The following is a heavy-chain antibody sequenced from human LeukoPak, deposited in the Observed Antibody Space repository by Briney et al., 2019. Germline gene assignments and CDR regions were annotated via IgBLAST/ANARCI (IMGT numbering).Heavy chain of an antibody. CDR2: ITSNGGKT. CDR3: ARGAASGGYYY. CDR1: GFLFSVYD. D-gene: IGHD3-10*01. V-gene: IGHV3-64*01. Sequence: GGPLRLSCAASGFLFSVYDVLWLRQAPGKGLVFVSAITSNGGKTLYAHSVKGRFTISRDNSQNALYLQMDSLRVDDMAVFYCARGAASGGYYYWGQGALVTVSS. J-gene: IGHJ4*02.